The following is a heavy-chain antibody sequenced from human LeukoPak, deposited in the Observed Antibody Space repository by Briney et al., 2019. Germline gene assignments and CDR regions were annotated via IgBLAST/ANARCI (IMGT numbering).Heavy chain of an antibody. J-gene: IGHJ4*02. CDR3: AGLDYGDGYFDY. D-gene: IGHD4-17*01. CDR1: GGSISSYY. Sequence: SETLSLTCTVSGGSISSYYWSWIRQPPGKGLEWIGYIYYSGSTNYNPSLKSRVTISVDTSKNQFSLKLSSVTAADTAVYYCAGLDYGDGYFDYWGQGTLVTVSS. V-gene: IGHV4-59*01. CDR2: IYYSGST.